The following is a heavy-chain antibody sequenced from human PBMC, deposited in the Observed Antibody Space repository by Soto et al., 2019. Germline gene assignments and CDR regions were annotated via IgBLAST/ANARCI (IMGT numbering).Heavy chain of an antibody. CDR2: IYYSGST. Sequence: SETLSLTCTVSGGCISSYYWSWIRQPPGKGLEWIGYIYYSGSTNYNPSLKSRVTISVDTSKNQFSLKLSSVTAADTAVYYCARDYRSHDYSNYGAFDYWGQGTLVTVSS. V-gene: IGHV4-59*01. CDR1: GGCISSYY. D-gene: IGHD4-4*01. J-gene: IGHJ4*02. CDR3: ARDYRSHDYSNYGAFDY.